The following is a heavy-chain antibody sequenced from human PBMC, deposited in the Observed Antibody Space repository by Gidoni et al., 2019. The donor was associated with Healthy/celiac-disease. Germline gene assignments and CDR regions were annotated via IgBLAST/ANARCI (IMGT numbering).Heavy chain of an antibody. J-gene: IGHJ5*02. CDR1: GFTFSSYS. Sequence: EVQLVESGGGLVKPGGSLRLSCAASGFTFSSYSMNWVRQAPGKGLEWVPYIMSSSSYIYYADSVKGRFTISRDNAKNSLYLQMNSLRAEDTAVYYCARERVVTVETNWFDPWGQGTLVTVSS. D-gene: IGHD2-15*01. CDR3: ARERVVTVETNWFDP. CDR2: IMSSSSYI. V-gene: IGHV3-21*05.